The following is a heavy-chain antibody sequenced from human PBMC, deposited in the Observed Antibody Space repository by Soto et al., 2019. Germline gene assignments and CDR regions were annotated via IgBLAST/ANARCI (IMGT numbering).Heavy chain of an antibody. D-gene: IGHD4-17*01. CDR1: GFTVSSNY. Sequence: GGTLRLSGAASGFTVSSNYMSWVRQAPGKGLEWVSVIYSGGSTYYADSVKGRFTISRDNSKNTLYLRMNSLRAEDTAVYYCARAHYGDNDRWGQGTLVTVSS. CDR3: ARAHYGDNDR. J-gene: IGHJ5*02. CDR2: IYSGGST. V-gene: IGHV3-53*01.